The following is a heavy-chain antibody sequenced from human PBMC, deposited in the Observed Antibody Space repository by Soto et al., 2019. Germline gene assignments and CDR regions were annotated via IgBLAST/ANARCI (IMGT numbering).Heavy chain of an antibody. CDR2: ISHSGNT. V-gene: IGHV4-4*02. CDR1: SDSINSIQW. Sequence: SETLSLTCVVSSDSINSIQWWNWVRQAPEKGLEWIGQISHSGNTSYNPSLTSRVTISVDKSKSHFSLNLPSVTAADTAVYYCAARHFWSRPWTDRRLDYWGQGTRVTVSS. J-gene: IGHJ4*02. D-gene: IGHD3-3*02. CDR3: AARHFWSRPWTDRRLDY.